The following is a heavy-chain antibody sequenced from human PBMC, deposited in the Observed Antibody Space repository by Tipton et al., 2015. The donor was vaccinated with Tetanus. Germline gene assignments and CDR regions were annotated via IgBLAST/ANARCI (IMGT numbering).Heavy chain of an antibody. V-gene: IGHV7-4-1*01. CDR3: ARIFGDAFDL. Sequence: QVQLVQSGPEVKKPGASVKVSCKASGYTFTQYGINWVRQAPGQELEWMGWINPKTGNPVYGQGFTGRFVFSLDTSVTTTYLEIDNLKTADTAMYFCARIFGDAFDLWGQGTKVTVSS. J-gene: IGHJ3*01. D-gene: IGHD3-10*01. CDR2: INPKTGNP. CDR1: GYTFTQYG.